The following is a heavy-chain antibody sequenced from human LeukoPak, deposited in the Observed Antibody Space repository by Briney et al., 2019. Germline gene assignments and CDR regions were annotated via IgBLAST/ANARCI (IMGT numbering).Heavy chain of an antibody. CDR1: GFTFSDYY. CDR3: ARDFWSGFYNNWFDP. D-gene: IGHD3-3*01. V-gene: IGHV3-11*01. CDR2: ISSSGSTI. J-gene: IGHJ5*02. Sequence: KPGGSLRLSCAASGFTFSDYYMSWIRRAPGKGLEWVSYISSSGSTIYFADSVKGRFTVSRDNAKNSLSLQMNSLRAEDTAVYYCARDFWSGFYNNWFDPWGQGTLVIVSS.